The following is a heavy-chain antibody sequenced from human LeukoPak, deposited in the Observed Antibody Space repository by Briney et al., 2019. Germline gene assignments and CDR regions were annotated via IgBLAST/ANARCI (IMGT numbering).Heavy chain of an antibody. V-gene: IGHV1-46*01. D-gene: IGHD2-15*01. CDR3: ARVGRDSPYDY. J-gene: IGHJ4*02. CDR1: GFAFTGPL. Sequence: ASVKVSCKASGFAFTGPLIHWVRQAPGQGLEWMGIINPSGGSTSYAQKFQGRVTMTRDTSTSTVYMELSSLRSEDTAVYYCARVGRDSPYDYWGQGTLVTVSS. CDR2: INPSGGST.